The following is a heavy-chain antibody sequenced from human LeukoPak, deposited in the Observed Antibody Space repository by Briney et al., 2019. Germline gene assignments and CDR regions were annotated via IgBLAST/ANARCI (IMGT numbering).Heavy chain of an antibody. D-gene: IGHD3-3*01. CDR2: IIPIFGTA. CDR1: GGTFSSYA. Sequence: SVKASCKASGGTFSSYAISWVRQAPGQGLEWMGRIIPIFGTANYAQKFQGRVTITTDESTSTAYMELSSLRSEDTAVYYCARLAQRITIFGVVPGGWFDPWGQGTLVTVSS. J-gene: IGHJ5*02. CDR3: ARLAQRITIFGVVPGGWFDP. V-gene: IGHV1-69*05.